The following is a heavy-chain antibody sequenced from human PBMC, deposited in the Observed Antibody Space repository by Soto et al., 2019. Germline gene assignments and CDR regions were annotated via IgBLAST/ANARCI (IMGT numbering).Heavy chain of an antibody. V-gene: IGHV3-30-3*01. Sequence: GGSLRLSCAASGFTSNTYSMHWVLQAPRKGLEWVAIISHDGNHKYYADSVKGRLTISRDNSKNTLYLQMDSLRGDDTAVYYCARDKEAYRSNRDYYYYGMGVWRQGTTVTSSS. CDR1: GFTSNTYS. J-gene: IGHJ6*02. CDR2: ISHDGNHK. D-gene: IGHD6-13*01. CDR3: ARDKEAYRSNRDYYYYGMGV.